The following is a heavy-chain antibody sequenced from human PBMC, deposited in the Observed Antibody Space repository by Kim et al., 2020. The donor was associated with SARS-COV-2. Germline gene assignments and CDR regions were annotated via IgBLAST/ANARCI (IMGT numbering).Heavy chain of an antibody. CDR3: ARDPRELLDPDYYYYYGMDV. CDR1: GFTFSSYS. D-gene: IGHD1-26*01. Sequence: GGSLRLSCAASGFTFSSYSMNWVRQAPGKGLEWVSSISSSSSYIYYADSVKGRFTISRDNAKNSLYLQMNSLRAEDTAVYYCARDPRELLDPDYYYYYGMDVWGQGTTVTVSS. J-gene: IGHJ6*02. CDR2: ISSSSSYI. V-gene: IGHV3-21*01.